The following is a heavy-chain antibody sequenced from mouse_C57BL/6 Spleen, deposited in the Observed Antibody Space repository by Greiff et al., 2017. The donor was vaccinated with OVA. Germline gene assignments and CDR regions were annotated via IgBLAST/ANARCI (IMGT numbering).Heavy chain of an antibody. CDR2: IYPGDGDT. J-gene: IGHJ1*03. V-gene: IGHV1-82*01. CDR3: ARKPKGSTYWYFDV. CDR1: GYAFSSSW. Sequence: VQLQQSGPELVKPGASVKISCKASGYAFSSSWMNWVKQRPGKGLEWIGRIYPGDGDTNYNGKFKGKATLTADKSSSTAYMQLSSLTSEDSAVYFCARKPKGSTYWYFDVWGTGTTVTVSS. D-gene: IGHD1-1*01.